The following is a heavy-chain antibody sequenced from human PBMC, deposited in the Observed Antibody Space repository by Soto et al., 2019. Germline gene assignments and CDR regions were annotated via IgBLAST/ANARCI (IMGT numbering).Heavy chain of an antibody. J-gene: IGHJ5*02. D-gene: IGHD2-2*01. Sequence: SVKVSCKASGGTCSSYAISWVRQAPGQGLEWMGGIIPIFGTANYAQKFQGRVTITADESTSTAYMELSSLRSEDKAVYYCANVGYCSSTSYTNTNWFDPWGQGTLVAVSS. V-gene: IGHV1-69*13. CDR1: GGTCSSYA. CDR2: IIPIFGTA. CDR3: ANVGYCSSTSYTNTNWFDP.